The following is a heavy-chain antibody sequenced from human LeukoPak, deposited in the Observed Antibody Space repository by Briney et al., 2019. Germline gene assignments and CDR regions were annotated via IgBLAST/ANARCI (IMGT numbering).Heavy chain of an antibody. CDR1: GGSITSSNW. Sequence: SGTLSLTCVVSGGSITSSNWWSWVRQPPGKGLEWIGEIYHSGSTNYNPSLKSRVNISVDKSKNQFSLKLSSVTAADTAVYYCARDCSGGSCYSGDAFDIWGQGTMVTVSS. CDR2: IYHSGST. D-gene: IGHD2-15*01. CDR3: ARDCSGGSCYSGDAFDI. V-gene: IGHV4-4*02. J-gene: IGHJ3*02.